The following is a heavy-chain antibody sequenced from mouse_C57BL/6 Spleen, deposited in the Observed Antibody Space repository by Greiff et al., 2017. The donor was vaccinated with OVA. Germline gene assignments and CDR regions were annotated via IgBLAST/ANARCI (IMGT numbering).Heavy chain of an antibody. Sequence: EVQLHQSGPELVKPGASVKISCKASGYSFTGYYMNWVKQSPEKSLEWIGEFNPSTGGTTYNQKFKAKATLTVEKSSSTVYMQLKSLTSEDTAVYNCARGNGYYVDYGGQGTTLTVSS. V-gene: IGHV1-42*01. CDR1: GYSFTGYY. CDR3: ARGNGYYVDY. D-gene: IGHD2-2*01. J-gene: IGHJ2*01. CDR2: FNPSTGGT.